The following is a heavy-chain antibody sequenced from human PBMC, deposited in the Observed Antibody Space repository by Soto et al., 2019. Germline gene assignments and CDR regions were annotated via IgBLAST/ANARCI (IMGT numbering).Heavy chain of an antibody. J-gene: IGHJ3*02. CDR3: ARETSRITMIVVVTNAFDI. CDR2: IYYSGST. CDR1: GGSISSGGYY. Sequence: KTSETLSLTCTVSGGSISSGGYYWSWIRQHPGKGLEWIGYIYYSGSTYYNPSLKSRVTISVDTSKSQFSLKLSSVTAADTAVYYCARETSRITMIVVVTNAFDIWGQGTMVTVSS. D-gene: IGHD3-22*01. V-gene: IGHV4-31*03.